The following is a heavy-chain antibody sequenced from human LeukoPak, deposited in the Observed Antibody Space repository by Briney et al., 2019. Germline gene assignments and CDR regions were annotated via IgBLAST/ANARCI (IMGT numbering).Heavy chain of an antibody. V-gene: IGHV4-59*12. CDR3: XXXRSYGSGRLIYYYYMDV. J-gene: IGHJ6*03. D-gene: IGHD3-10*01. CDR2: IHYTGST. Sequence: PSETLSLTCTVSGGSINSYYWSWIRQPPGKGLECIGYIHYTGSTNYNPSPKSRVTISVDTSKNQFSLKLSSVTAADTAVYYCXXXRSYGSGRLIYYYYMDVWGKGTTVTVSS. CDR1: GGSINSYY.